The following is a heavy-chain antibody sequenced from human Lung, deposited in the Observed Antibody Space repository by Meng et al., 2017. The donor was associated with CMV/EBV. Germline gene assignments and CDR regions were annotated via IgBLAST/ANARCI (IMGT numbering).Heavy chain of an antibody. CDR1: GGSISSGNW. V-gene: IGHV4-4*02. Sequence: QGLPQGCGPVLVKASGTLPLTGGVAGGSISSGNWWSWVRQPTGKGLEWIGEIYHSGSTNYNPSLKSRVTISVDKSKNQFSLKLSSVTAADTAVYYCASFPPPGKQWLVTDYWGQGTLVTVSS. D-gene: IGHD6-19*01. CDR3: ASFPPPGKQWLVTDY. CDR2: IYHSGST. J-gene: IGHJ4*02.